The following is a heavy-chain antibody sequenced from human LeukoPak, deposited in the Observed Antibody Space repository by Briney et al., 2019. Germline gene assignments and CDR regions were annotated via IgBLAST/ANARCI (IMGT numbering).Heavy chain of an antibody. J-gene: IGHJ4*02. CDR2: ISGSGGST. CDR3: AKGGDSGYDRVPFDY. Sequence: PGRSLRLSCAASGFTFSSYAMSWVRQAPGKGLEWVSAISGSGGSTYYADSVKGRFTISRDNSKNTLYLQMNSLRAEDTAVYYCAKGGDSGYDRVPFDYWGQGTLVTVSS. V-gene: IGHV3-23*01. D-gene: IGHD5-12*01. CDR1: GFTFSSYA.